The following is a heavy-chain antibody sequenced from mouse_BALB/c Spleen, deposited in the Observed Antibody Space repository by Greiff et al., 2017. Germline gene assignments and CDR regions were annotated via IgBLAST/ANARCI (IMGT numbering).Heavy chain of an antibody. Sequence: VHLVESGAELVRPGTSVKVSCKASGYAFTNYLIEWVKQRPGQGLEWIGVINPGSGGTNYNEKFKGKATLTADKSSSTAYMQLSSLTSDDSAVYFCARGLVEGYAMDYWGQGTSVTVSS. J-gene: IGHJ4*01. CDR1: GYAFTNYL. CDR2: INPGSGGT. CDR3: ARGLVEGYAMDY. D-gene: IGHD2-2*01. V-gene: IGHV1-54*01.